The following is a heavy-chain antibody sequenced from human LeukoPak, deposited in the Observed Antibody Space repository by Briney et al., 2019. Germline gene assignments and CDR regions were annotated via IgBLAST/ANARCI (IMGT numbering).Heavy chain of an antibody. Sequence: ASVKVSCKASGYTFTSYDINWLRQATGQGPEWMGWMNPNSGATGYAQKFQGRVTMTRSASINTAYMELSNLRSEDTAVYYCARVESGDLIDYWGQGTLVTVSS. CDR2: MNPNSGAT. D-gene: IGHD4-17*01. CDR1: GYTFTSYD. J-gene: IGHJ4*02. V-gene: IGHV1-8*01. CDR3: ARVESGDLIDY.